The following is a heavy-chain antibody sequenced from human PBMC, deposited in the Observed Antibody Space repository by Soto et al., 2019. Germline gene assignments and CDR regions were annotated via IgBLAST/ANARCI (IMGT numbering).Heavy chain of an antibody. D-gene: IGHD3-16*01. V-gene: IGHV6-1*01. CDR3: ARGWFGHQVHWFDS. Sequence: IRQSPSRGLEWLGRTYYRSKWYDDYAESVKSRITINPDTSKNQFSLHLNSVTLEDTAVYYCARGWFGHQVHWFDSWGQGTLVTVSS. CDR2: TYYRSKWYD. J-gene: IGHJ5*01.